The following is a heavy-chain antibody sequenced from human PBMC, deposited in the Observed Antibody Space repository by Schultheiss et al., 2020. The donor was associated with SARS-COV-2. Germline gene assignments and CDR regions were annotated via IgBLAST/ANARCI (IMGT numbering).Heavy chain of an antibody. CDR3: AKDKLLATEDY. CDR2: IWYDGSNK. J-gene: IGHJ4*02. Sequence: GGSLRLSCAASGFTFSSYGMHWVRQAPGKGLEWVAVIWYDGSNKYYADSVKGRFTISRDNSKNTLYLQMNSLRAEDTAVYYCAKDKLLATEDYWGQGTLVTGSS. CDR1: GFTFSSYG. V-gene: IGHV3-33*06. D-gene: IGHD2-15*01.